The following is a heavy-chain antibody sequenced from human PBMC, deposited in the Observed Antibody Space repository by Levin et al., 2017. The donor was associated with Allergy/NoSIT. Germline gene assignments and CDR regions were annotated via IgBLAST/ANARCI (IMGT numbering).Heavy chain of an antibody. Sequence: PGGSLRLSCAASGFTFSGYNMNWVRQAPGKGLEWVSSISSSSSYIYYADSMKGRFTISRDNAKNSLFLQMNSLRAGDTAMYYCARGDCSGGSCHSLCVRALDIWGQGTMVTVSS. J-gene: IGHJ3*02. V-gene: IGHV3-21*01. CDR1: GFTFSGYN. D-gene: IGHD2-15*01. CDR2: ISSSSSYI. CDR3: ARGDCSGGSCHSLCVRALDI.